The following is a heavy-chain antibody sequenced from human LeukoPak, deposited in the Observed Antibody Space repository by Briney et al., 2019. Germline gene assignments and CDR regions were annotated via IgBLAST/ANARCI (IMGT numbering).Heavy chain of an antibody. CDR1: GFTFSNYG. J-gene: IGHJ4*02. Sequence: GGSLRLSCAASGFTFSNYGMHWVRQAPGKGLEWVAVISYDGSNKYYADSVKGRFTISRDNSKNTLYLQMDSLRAEDAAVYYCAKALKVTAIRESFDYWGQGTLVTVSS. V-gene: IGHV3-30*18. CDR2: ISYDGSNK. D-gene: IGHD2-21*02. CDR3: AKALKVTAIRESFDY.